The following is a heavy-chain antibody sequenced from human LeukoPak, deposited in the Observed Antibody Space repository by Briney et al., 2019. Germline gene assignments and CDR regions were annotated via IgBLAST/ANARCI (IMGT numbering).Heavy chain of an antibody. CDR1: GGSIRSSRYY. CDR2: TYYTGST. J-gene: IGHJ4*02. D-gene: IGHD6-19*01. CDR3: ARVVVAGSRYFDY. V-gene: IGHV4-39*07. Sequence: SETLSLNCTVSGGSIRSSRYYWGWIRQPPGKGLQWIGNTYYTGSTFYNPSLKSRVTISVDTSKNQFSLKLSPVTAADTAVYYCARVVVAGSRYFDYWGQGTLVTVSS.